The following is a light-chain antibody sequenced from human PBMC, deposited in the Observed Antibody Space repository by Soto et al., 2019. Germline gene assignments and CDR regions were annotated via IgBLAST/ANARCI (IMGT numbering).Light chain of an antibody. Sequence: DIQVTQCPSSLSASLVYRFTITCXASQIISTSLAWYQQQPGKAPKLLIFAASSLQSGVPSRFSGSGSGTHFTLTITSLQPEDSATYYCQQTYNTPITFGQGTRLEIK. J-gene: IGKJ5*01. CDR3: QQTYNTPIT. V-gene: IGKV1-39*01. CDR1: QIISTS. CDR2: AAS.